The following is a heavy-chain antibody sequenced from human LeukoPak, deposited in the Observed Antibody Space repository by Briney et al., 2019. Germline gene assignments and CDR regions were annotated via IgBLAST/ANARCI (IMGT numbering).Heavy chain of an antibody. D-gene: IGHD5-18*01. J-gene: IGHJ4*02. V-gene: IGHV3-21*01. Sequence: PGGSLRLSCAASGFTFSSYSMNWVRQAPGKGLEWVSSISSSSSYIYYADSVKGRFTISRDNAKNSLYLQMNSLRAEDTAVYYCARGRVYSYGLMVYFDYWGQGTLVTVSS. CDR2: ISSSSSYI. CDR3: ARGRVYSYGLMVYFDY. CDR1: GFTFSSYS.